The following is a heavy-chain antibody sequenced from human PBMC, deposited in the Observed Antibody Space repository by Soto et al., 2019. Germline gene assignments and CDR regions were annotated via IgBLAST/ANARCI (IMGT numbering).Heavy chain of an antibody. CDR3: ARDILSVGPRANDAFDV. CDR1: GFTFGDNL. J-gene: IGHJ3*01. Sequence: QVQLVQSGAEVRKPGASVNISCWASGFTFGDNLINWVRQVPGQSIEWLGWINPANGNTKYSQTFQGRVTISRHSSASIAYVEVPNLTSDDTAIYYWARDILSVGPRANDAFDVWGQGTMVTVSS. V-gene: IGHV1-3*01. CDR2: INPANGNT.